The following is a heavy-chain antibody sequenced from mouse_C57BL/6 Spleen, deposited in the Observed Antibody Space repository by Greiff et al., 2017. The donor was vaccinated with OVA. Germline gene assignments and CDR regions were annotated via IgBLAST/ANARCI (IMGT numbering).Heavy chain of an antibody. CDR1: GYTFTSYW. J-gene: IGHJ1*03. D-gene: IGHD2-3*01. V-gene: IGHV1-74*01. CDR2: IHPSDSDT. CDR3: AIGVIYDGYYWYFDV. Sequence: QVQLQQPGAELVKPGASVKVSCKASGYTFTSYWMHWVKQRPGQGLEWIGRIHPSDSDTNYNQKFKGKATLTVDKSSSTAYMQLSSLTSEDSAVYCCAIGVIYDGYYWYFDVWGTGTTVTVSS.